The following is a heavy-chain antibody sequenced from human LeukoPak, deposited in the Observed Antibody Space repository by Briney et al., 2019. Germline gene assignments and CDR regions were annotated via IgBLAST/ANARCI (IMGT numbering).Heavy chain of an antibody. CDR1: GFTFTTYW. CDR2: INQDGTEK. J-gene: IGHJ5*02. CDR3: ARDWRGYCSGGSCYSGNWFDP. D-gene: IGHD2-15*01. V-gene: IGHV3-7*01. Sequence: QTGGSLRLSCAASGFTFTTYWMSWVRQLPGKGLEWVANINQDGTEKYYVDSVKGRFTISRDNAKNSLYLQMNSLRAEDTAVYYCARDWRGYCSGGSCYSGNWFDPWGQGTLVTVSS.